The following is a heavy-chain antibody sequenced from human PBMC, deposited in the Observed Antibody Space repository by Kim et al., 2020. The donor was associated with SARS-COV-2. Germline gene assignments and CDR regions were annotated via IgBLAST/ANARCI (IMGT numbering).Heavy chain of an antibody. D-gene: IGHD6-19*01. CDR1: GYTFTSYY. V-gene: IGHV1-46*01. Sequence: ASVKVSCKASGYTFTSYYMHWVRQAPGQVLEWMGIINPSGGSTSYAQKFQSRVTMTRDTSTSTVYMELSSLRSEDTAVYYCARDLRGSRGIAVAGTRGYWVDPWGQGTLVTVSA. CDR3: ARDLRGSRGIAVAGTRGYWVDP. CDR2: INPSGGST. J-gene: IGHJ5*02.